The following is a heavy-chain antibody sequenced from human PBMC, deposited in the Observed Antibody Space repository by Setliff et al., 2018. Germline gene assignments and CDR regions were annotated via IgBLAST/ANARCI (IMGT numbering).Heavy chain of an antibody. J-gene: IGHJ4*02. D-gene: IGHD6-19*01. CDR2: INHSGST. Sequence: SETLSLTCAVYGGSFSTYYWIWIRQPPGKGLEWIGEINHSGSTNYNPSLKSRVTISVDTSKNQFSLKLSSVTAADTALYYCAREDGGGWLAPFDYWGQGTLVTVSS. CDR3: AREDGGGWLAPFDY. CDR1: GGSFSTYY. V-gene: IGHV4-34*01.